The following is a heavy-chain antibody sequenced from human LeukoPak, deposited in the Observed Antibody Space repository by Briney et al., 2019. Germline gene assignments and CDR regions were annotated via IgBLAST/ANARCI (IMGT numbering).Heavy chain of an antibody. Sequence: GGSLRLSCAASGFTFSSYAMSGVRQAPGKGLEWVSAISGSGGSTYYADSVKGRFTISRDNSKNTLYLQMNSLRAEDTAVYYCAKVDSSGYYYGYFDYWGQGTLVTVSS. D-gene: IGHD3-22*01. V-gene: IGHV3-23*01. CDR2: ISGSGGST. CDR3: AKVDSSGYYYGYFDY. J-gene: IGHJ4*02. CDR1: GFTFSSYA.